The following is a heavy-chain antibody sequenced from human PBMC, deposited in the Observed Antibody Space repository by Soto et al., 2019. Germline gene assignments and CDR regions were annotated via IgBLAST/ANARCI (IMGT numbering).Heavy chain of an antibody. CDR2: IYYSGTT. D-gene: IGHD3-9*01. J-gene: IGHJ4*02. CDR3: ARHPGYYDILTGYTTYYFDY. CDR1: GYSISSSNW. Sequence: SETLSLTCAVSGYSISSSNWWGWIRQPPGKGLDWIGYIYYSGTTYYNPSLKSRVTMSVDTPKNQFSLKLSSVTAADTAVYYCARHPGYYDILTGYTTYYFDYWGQGILVTVSS. V-gene: IGHV4-28*01.